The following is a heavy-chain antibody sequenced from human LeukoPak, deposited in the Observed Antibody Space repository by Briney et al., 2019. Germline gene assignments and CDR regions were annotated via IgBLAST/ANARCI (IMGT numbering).Heavy chain of an antibody. J-gene: IGHJ3*02. V-gene: IGHV3-21*01. CDR1: GSTFSSYS. CDR2: ISSSSSYI. Sequence: PGGSLRLSCAASGSTFSSYSMNWVRQAPGKGLEWVSSISSSSSYIYYADSVKGRFTISRDNAKNSLYLQMNSLRAEDTAVYYCARDGPGYSSSWFPIGAFDIWGQGTMVTVSS. CDR3: ARDGPGYSSSWFPIGAFDI. D-gene: IGHD6-13*01.